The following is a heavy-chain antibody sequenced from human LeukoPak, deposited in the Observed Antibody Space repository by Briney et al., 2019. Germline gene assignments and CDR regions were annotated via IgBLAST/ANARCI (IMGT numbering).Heavy chain of an antibody. D-gene: IGHD3-3*01. V-gene: IGHV3-23*01. CDR1: GFTFSSYA. J-gene: IGHJ6*03. CDR3: TRDDFWSDYHVDV. Sequence: GGSLRLSCAASGFTFSSYAMTWVRQAPGKGLEWVSGICGSGGCAYYADSVKGRFTISRDNSRNTLYLQMNSLKTEDTAVYFCTRDDFWSDYHVDVWGKGTTVAVFS. CDR2: ICGSGGCA.